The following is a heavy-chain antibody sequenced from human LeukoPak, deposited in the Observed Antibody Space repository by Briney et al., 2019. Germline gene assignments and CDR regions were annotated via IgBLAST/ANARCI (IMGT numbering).Heavy chain of an antibody. V-gene: IGHV3-11*01. CDR2: MRPNGHTI. CDR3: ARSGYGDFDY. CDR1: GFTLSDYS. J-gene: IGHJ4*02. D-gene: IGHD4/OR15-4a*01. Sequence: GGSLRLSCAASGFTLSDYSMSWIRQAPGKGLEWISYMRPNGHTIYYADSLKGRFTVTWDNARNSLYLQLNSLRAGDTAIYYCARSGYGDFDYWGQGALVTVSS.